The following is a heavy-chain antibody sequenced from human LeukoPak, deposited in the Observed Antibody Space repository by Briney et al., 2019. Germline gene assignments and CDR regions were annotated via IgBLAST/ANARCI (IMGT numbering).Heavy chain of an antibody. CDR1: GYTFTSYG. J-gene: IGHJ6*02. D-gene: IGHD3-10*01. CDR2: MNPNTGKA. Sequence: ASVKVSCKASGYTFTSYGISWVRQAAGQGLEWMGWMNPNTGKAAFTEKFQDRVTLTRDTSLETAYMELTSLTFEDTAIYYCARDYFGSGSSGAFYSGIDVWGQGTTVTVSS. CDR3: ARDYFGSGSSGAFYSGIDV. V-gene: IGHV1-8*02.